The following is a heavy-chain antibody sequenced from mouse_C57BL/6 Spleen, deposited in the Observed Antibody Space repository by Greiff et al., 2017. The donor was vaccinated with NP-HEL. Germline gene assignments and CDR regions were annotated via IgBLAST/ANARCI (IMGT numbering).Heavy chain of an antibody. CDR1: GFTFSDYG. J-gene: IGHJ2*01. CDR2: ISSGSSTI. CDR3: SRSPEYYGSSPYYFDY. D-gene: IGHD1-1*01. Sequence: EVKVEESGGGLVKPGGSLKLSCAASGFTFSDYGMHWVRQAPEKGLEWVAYISSGSSTIYYADTVKGRFTISRDNAKNTLFLQMTSLRSEDKAMYYCSRSPEYYGSSPYYFDYWGQGTTLTVSS. V-gene: IGHV5-17*01.